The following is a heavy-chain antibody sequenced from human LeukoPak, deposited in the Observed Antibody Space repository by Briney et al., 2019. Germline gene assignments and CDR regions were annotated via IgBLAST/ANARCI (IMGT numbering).Heavy chain of an antibody. CDR3: ARDENTYQAMEKNGASDP. CDR2: INSDGSST. J-gene: IGHJ5*02. V-gene: IGHV3-74*01. D-gene: IGHD5-18*01. CDR1: GFTFSSYW. Sequence: GGSLRLSCAASGFTFSSYWMHWVRQAPGKGLVWVSRINSDGSSTSYADSVKGRFTISRDNAKNSLYLQMNSLRAEDTAVYYCARDENTYQAMEKNGASDPGGQGPLVTVS.